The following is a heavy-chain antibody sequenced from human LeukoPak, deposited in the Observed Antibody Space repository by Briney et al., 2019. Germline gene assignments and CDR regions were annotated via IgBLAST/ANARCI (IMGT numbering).Heavy chain of an antibody. CDR3: ARDRIGGDRYDFWSGRQFYNWFDP. J-gene: IGHJ5*02. Sequence: SETLSLTCTVSGGSISSYYWSWIRQPPGKGLEWIGYIYYSGSTTYNPPLKSRVTISVDTSKSQFSLKLSSVTAADTAVYYCARDRIGGDRYDFWSGRQFYNWFDPWGQGTLVTVSS. CDR1: GGSISSYY. D-gene: IGHD3-3*01. CDR2: IYYSGST. V-gene: IGHV4-59*12.